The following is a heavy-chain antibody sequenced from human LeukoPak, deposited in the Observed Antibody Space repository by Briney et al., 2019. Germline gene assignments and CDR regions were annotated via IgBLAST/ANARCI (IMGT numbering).Heavy chain of an antibody. CDR2: IIPIFGTA. CDR1: GYTFTSYD. Sequence: SVKVSCKASGYTFTSYDINWVRQATGQGLEWMGRIIPIFGTANYAQKFQGRVTITTDESTSTPYMELSSLTSEDTAVYYCASAYSSGWYRVDYWGQGTLVTVSS. D-gene: IGHD6-19*01. CDR3: ASAYSSGWYRVDY. V-gene: IGHV1-69*05. J-gene: IGHJ4*02.